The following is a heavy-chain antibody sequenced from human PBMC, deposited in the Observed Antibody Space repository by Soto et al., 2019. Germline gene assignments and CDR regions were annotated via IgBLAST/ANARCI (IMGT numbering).Heavy chain of an antibody. J-gene: IGHJ4*02. D-gene: IGHD1-20*01. V-gene: IGHV3-30*18. CDR1: GFPFSSYG. CDR2: ISYDGSNK. Sequence: GGSLRLSCPAAGFPFSSYGMHWVRQAPGKGLEWVAVISYDGSNKYYADSVKGRFTISRDNSKNTLYLQMNSLRAEDTAVYYCAKLLITGTDYWGQGTLVTVSS. CDR3: AKLLITGTDY.